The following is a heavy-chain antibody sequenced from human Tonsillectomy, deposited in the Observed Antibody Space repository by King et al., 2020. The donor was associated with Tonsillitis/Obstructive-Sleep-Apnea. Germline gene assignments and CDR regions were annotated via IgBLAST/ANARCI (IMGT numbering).Heavy chain of an antibody. CDR1: GFTFSSYA. CDR3: ARATYYYVPGTFYYFDY. CDR2: ISYDGSNK. V-gene: IGHV3-30*04. D-gene: IGHD3-10*02. J-gene: IGHJ4*02. Sequence: VQLVESGGGVVQPGRSLRLSCAASGFTFSSYAMHWVRQAPGKGLEWVAVISYDGSNKYYADSVKGRFTISRENYKNTLYLQMNSLRCEDTAVYYCARATYYYVPGTFYYFDYCGQGALVTVSS.